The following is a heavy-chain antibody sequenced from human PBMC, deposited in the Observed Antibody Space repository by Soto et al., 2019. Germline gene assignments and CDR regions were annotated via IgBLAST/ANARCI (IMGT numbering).Heavy chain of an antibody. D-gene: IGHD3-16*01. CDR1: GGSISSSSYY. CDR3: ARGGGYYDYIWGSPTPDY. Sequence: SETLSLTCTVSGGSISSSSYYWGWIRQPPGKGLEWIGYIYYSGSTNYNPSLKSRVTISVDTSKNQFSLKLSSVTAADTAVYYCARGGGYYDYIWGSPTPDYWGQGTLVTVSS. CDR2: IYYSGST. J-gene: IGHJ4*02. V-gene: IGHV4-61*05.